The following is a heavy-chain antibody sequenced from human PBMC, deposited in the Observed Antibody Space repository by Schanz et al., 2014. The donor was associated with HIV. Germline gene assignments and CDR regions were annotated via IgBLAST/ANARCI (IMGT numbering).Heavy chain of an antibody. CDR1: GGTFTNYA. V-gene: IGHV1-69*12. Sequence: QVQLVQSGAEVKKPGSSVMVSCKTSGGTFTNYAISWVRQAPGQGLQWMGGIIPFFGTANYAQTLQGRLPITADESTGTAYMELRNLRSDDTAVYYCTRSRYELHWLDVWGRGTLVTVSS. CDR3: TRSRYELHWLDV. J-gene: IGHJ5*02. CDR2: IIPFFGTA. D-gene: IGHD5-12*01.